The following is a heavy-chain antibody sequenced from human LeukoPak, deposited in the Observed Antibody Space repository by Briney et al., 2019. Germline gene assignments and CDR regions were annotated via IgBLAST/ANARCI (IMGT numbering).Heavy chain of an antibody. CDR1: GYSISSGYY. CDR2: IYHSGST. V-gene: IGHV4-38-2*02. Sequence: SETLSLTCTVSGYSISSGYYWGWIRQPPGKGLEWIGSIYHSGSTYYNPSLKSRVTISVDTSNKQFSLRLSSVTAADTAVYYCARSRLWLNPYDAFDIWGQGTMVTVSS. CDR3: ARSRLWLNPYDAFDI. D-gene: IGHD2-21*01. J-gene: IGHJ3*02.